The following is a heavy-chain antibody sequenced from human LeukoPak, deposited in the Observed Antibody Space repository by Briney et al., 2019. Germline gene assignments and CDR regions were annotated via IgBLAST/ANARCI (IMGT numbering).Heavy chain of an antibody. CDR3: AGGTIGDGFDI. CDR2: LYYSGNI. J-gene: IGHJ3*02. Sequence: SETLSLTCNVSGGSISTDTNYRGWLRQVPGKGLEWIATLYYSGNIYYNPSLKSRVTMSGDRSKSQFSLRLTSVTAADTAVYYCAGGTIGDGFDIWGHGTMVAVSS. V-gene: IGHV4-39*01. CDR1: GGSISTDTNY. D-gene: IGHD4/OR15-4a*01.